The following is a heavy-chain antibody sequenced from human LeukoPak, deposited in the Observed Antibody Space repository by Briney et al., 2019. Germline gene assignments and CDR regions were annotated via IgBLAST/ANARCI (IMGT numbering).Heavy chain of an antibody. CDR3: AAEGPYCSSTSCYDWDGMDV. V-gene: IGHV1-58*02. D-gene: IGHD2-2*01. CDR1: GFTFTSSA. J-gene: IGHJ6*02. Sequence: SVKVSCKASGFTFTSSAMQWVRQARGQRLEWIGWIVVGSGNTNYAQKFQERVTITRDMSTSTAYMELSSLRSEDTAVYYCAAEGPYCSSTSCYDWDGMDVWGQGTTVTVSS. CDR2: IVVGSGNT.